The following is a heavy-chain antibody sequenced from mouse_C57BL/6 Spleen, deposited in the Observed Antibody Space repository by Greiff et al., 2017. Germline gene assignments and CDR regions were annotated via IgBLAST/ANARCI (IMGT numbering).Heavy chain of an antibody. CDR2: ISDGGSYT. J-gene: IGHJ3*01. CDR1: GFTFSSYA. Sequence: DVMLVESGGGLVKPGGSLKLSCAASGFTFSSYAMSWVRQTPEKRLEWVATISDGGSYTYYPDNVKGRFTISRDTAKNNLYLQMSHLKSEDTAMYYCERGGCDGYWCAYWGQGTLVTVSA. CDR3: ERGGCDGYWCAY. D-gene: IGHD2-3*01. V-gene: IGHV5-4*03.